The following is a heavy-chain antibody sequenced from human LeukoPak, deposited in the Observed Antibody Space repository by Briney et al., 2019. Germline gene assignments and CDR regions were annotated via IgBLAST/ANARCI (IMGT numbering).Heavy chain of an antibody. CDR3: ARLGTMGPR. D-gene: IGHD4/OR15-4a*01. CDR1: GGSFSGYY. CDR2: INHSGST. Sequence: SETLSLTCAVYGGSFSGYYWSWIRQPPGKGLEWIGEINHSGSTNYNPSLKSRVTISVDTSKNQFSLKLSSVTAADTAVYYCARLGTMGPRWGQGTLVTVSS. V-gene: IGHV4-34*01. J-gene: IGHJ4*02.